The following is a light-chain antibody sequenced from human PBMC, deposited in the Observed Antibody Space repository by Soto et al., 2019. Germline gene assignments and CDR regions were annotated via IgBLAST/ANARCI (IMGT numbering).Light chain of an antibody. J-gene: IGLJ1*01. CDR1: SSDVGGYNY. CDR3: SSYTSSSTLYV. Sequence: QSVLTQPASVSGSPGQSITISCTGTSSDVGGYNYVSWYQQHPGTAPTLMIYDVSNRPSGVSNRFSGSKSGNTASLTISGLQAEDEADYYCSSYTSSSTLYVFGTGTKGTVL. V-gene: IGLV2-14*01. CDR2: DVS.